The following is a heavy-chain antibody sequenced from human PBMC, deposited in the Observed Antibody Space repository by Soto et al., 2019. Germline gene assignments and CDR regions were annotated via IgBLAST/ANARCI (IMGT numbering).Heavy chain of an antibody. CDR2: ISNSDYTT. D-gene: IGHD2-8*01. Sequence: QVHLVASGGGLVKPGGSLRLSCVASGITLSDNYMTWIRQAPGKGLEWLSYISNSDYTTYYADSVKGRFTISRDNAKNSLYLQLNGLRVVDTAVYYCASGKWSLDYWGQGILVTVSS. J-gene: IGHJ4*02. CDR1: GITLSDNY. V-gene: IGHV3-11*01. CDR3: ASGKWSLDY.